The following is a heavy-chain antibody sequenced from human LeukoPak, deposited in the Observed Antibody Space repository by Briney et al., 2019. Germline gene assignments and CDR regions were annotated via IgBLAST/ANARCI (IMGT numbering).Heavy chain of an antibody. D-gene: IGHD6-6*01. V-gene: IGHV3-64D*06. Sequence: GGSLRLSCSASGFTFNRFYLHWVRQAPGQGLEFVSHISSNGATTYYADSVKGRFTISRDNSKNTLYLQMSSQRADDTAVYYCVKDRSIAAPNNDFFDSRGQGALVTVSS. CDR2: ISSNGATT. CDR1: GFTFNRFY. CDR3: VKDRSIAAPNNDFFDS. J-gene: IGHJ4*02.